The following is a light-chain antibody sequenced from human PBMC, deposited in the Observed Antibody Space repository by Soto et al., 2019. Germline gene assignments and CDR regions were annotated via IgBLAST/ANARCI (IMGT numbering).Light chain of an antibody. CDR3: HQYGSSVRA. CDR2: GAS. Sequence: EIVLTQSPVTLSLSPGERATLSCRASQSVSRYLAWYQQKPGQAPKLLIYGASTRAPGIPDRFNGSGSGTDFTLTISRLEADDVAVYHCHQYGSSVRAFGQGTKVDIK. CDR1: QSVSRY. J-gene: IGKJ1*01. V-gene: IGKV3-20*01.